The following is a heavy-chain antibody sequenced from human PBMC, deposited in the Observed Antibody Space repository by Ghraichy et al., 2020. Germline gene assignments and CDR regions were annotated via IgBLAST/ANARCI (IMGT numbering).Heavy chain of an antibody. CDR3: ARDRGRTGVKTTKYYYMDV. Sequence: LSLTCAASGFTFSDYYMSWIRQAPGKGLEWVSYISSSGSTIYYADSVKGRFTISRDNAKNSLYLQMNSLRAEDTAVYYCARDRGRTGVKTTKYYYMDVWGKGTTVTVSS. CDR2: ISSSGSTI. J-gene: IGHJ6*03. CDR1: GFTFSDYY. D-gene: IGHD7-27*01. V-gene: IGHV3-11*04.